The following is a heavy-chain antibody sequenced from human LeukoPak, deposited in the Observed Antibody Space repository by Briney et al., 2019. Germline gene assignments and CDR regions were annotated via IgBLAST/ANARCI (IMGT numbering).Heavy chain of an antibody. CDR2: TYYRSKWYN. V-gene: IGHV6-1*01. Sequence: SQTLSLTCAISGDSVSSNSAAWNWIRQSPSRGLEWLGRTYYRSKWYNDYAVSVKSRITINPDTSKNQFSLQLNSVTPEDTAVYYCAKHLPANGSGTRFDYWGQGTLVTVSS. CDR1: GDSVSSNSAA. J-gene: IGHJ4*02. CDR3: AKHLPANGSGTRFDY. D-gene: IGHD3-10*01.